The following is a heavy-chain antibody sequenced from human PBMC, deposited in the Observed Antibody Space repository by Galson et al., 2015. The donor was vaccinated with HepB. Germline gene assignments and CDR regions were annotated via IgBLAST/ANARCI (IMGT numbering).Heavy chain of an antibody. D-gene: IGHD6-19*01. V-gene: IGHV3-23*01. CDR2: ISASGRFT. CDR3: AKKWGSEIGVAGSLD. J-gene: IGHJ4*02. Sequence: SLRLSCAASGFTFNSYVVGWVRQAPGKGLEWVSSISASGRFTYYADSVKGRFTISRDNSKNTLYLQMNSLRAEDTAVYYCAKKWGSEIGVAGSLDWGQGTLVTVSS. CDR1: GFTFNSYV.